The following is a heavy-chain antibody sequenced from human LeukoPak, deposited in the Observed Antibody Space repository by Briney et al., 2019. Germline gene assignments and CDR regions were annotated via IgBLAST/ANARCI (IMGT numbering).Heavy chain of an antibody. CDR2: IHYSGST. CDR1: GGSISSYY. J-gene: IGHJ4*02. V-gene: IGHV4-59*08. CDR3: AMTPIGYCSSTSCYTFDY. Sequence: PSETLSLTCTVSGGSISSYYWSWIRQPPGKGLEWIGYIHYSGSTNYNPSLKSRVTISVDTSKNQFSLKLSSVTAADTAVYYCAMTPIGYCSSTSCYTFDYWGQGTLVTVSS. D-gene: IGHD2-2*02.